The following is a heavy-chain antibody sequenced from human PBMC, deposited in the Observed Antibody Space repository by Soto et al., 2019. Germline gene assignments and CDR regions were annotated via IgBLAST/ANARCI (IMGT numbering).Heavy chain of an antibody. Sequence: ASVKVSCKASGYTFTGYYMHWVRQAPGQGLEWMGWINPNSGGTNYAQKFQGWVTMTRDTSISTAYMELSRLRSDDTAVYYCARAQDIVVVPASLGMDVWGQGTTVTVSS. V-gene: IGHV1-2*04. CDR1: GYTFTGYY. CDR3: ARAQDIVVVPASLGMDV. CDR2: INPNSGGT. D-gene: IGHD2-2*01. J-gene: IGHJ6*02.